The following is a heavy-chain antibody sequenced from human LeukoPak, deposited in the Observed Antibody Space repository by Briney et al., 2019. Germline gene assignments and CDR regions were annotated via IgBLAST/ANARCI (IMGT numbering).Heavy chain of an antibody. CDR3: AKGYSSGWPYSDAFDI. CDR2: ISYDGSNK. J-gene: IGHJ3*02. V-gene: IGHV3-30*18. D-gene: IGHD6-19*01. CDR1: GFTFSSYG. Sequence: GGSLRLSCATSGFTFSSYGMHWVRQAPGKGLEWVAVISYDGSNKYYADSVKGRFTISRDNSKNTLYLQMNSLRAEDTAMYYCAKGYSSGWPYSDAFDIWGQGTMVTVSS.